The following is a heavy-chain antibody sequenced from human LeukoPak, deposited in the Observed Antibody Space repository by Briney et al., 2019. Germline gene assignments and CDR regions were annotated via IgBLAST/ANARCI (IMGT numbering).Heavy chain of an antibody. CDR3: ARGPAARETGTFDY. CDR2: IIPILGIA. J-gene: IGHJ4*02. CDR1: GGTFSSYA. Sequence: SVKVSCKASGGTFSSYAITWVRQAPGHGLEWMGRIIPILGIANYAQKFQGRVTITADKSTSTAYMELSSLRSEDTAVYYCARGPAARETGTFDYWGQGTLVTVSS. V-gene: IGHV1-69*04. D-gene: IGHD2-2*01.